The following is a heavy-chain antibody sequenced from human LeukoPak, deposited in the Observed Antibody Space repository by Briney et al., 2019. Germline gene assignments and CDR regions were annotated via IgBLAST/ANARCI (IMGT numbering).Heavy chain of an antibody. Sequence: GGSLRLSCAASGFTFDDYGMSWVRQAPGKGLEWVSLISWDGGSTYYADSVKGRFTISRDNSKNSLYLQMNSLRAEDTALYYCAKDMEYGSGSYRGYMDVWGKGTTVTVSS. CDR3: AKDMEYGSGSYRGYMDV. CDR2: ISWDGGST. D-gene: IGHD3-10*01. CDR1: GFTFDDYG. V-gene: IGHV3-43D*03. J-gene: IGHJ6*03.